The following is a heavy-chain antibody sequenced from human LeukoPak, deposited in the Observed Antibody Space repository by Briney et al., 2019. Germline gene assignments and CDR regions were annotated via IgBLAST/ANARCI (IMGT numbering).Heavy chain of an antibody. J-gene: IGHJ4*02. CDR2: ISGSGTGT. D-gene: IGHD6-13*01. Sequence: GGSLRLSCAASGFTFSSHAMSWVRQAPGKGLEWVSAISGSGTGTSYADSVKGRFTISRDNSKNTLYLQMNSLTAEDTAVYYCVKDGLYSSSWYDFDYWGQGTLVTVSS. CDR1: GFTFSSHA. CDR3: VKDGLYSSSWYDFDY. V-gene: IGHV3-23*01.